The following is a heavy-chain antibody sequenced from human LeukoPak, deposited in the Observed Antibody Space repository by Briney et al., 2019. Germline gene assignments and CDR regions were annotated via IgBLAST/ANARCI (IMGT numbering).Heavy chain of an antibody. V-gene: IGHV1-69*05. D-gene: IGHD6-13*01. J-gene: IGHJ4*02. CDR2: IIPIFGTA. CDR3: ARLAAAAPGFDY. Sequence: SVKVSCKASGGTFSSYAISWVRQAPGQGLEWMGRIIPIFGTANYAQKFQGRVTITTDESTSTAYMELSSLRSEDTAVYYRARLAAAAPGFDYWGQGTLVTVSS. CDR1: GGTFSSYA.